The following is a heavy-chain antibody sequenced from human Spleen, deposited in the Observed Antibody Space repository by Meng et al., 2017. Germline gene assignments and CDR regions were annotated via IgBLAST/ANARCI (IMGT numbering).Heavy chain of an antibody. CDR3: ATFPRAFDI. CDR2: ISWNSGRV. Sequence: GGSLRLSCAASGFTFHDYAMHWVRQAPGKGLEWVSGISWNSGRVAYADSVKGRFTISRDNAKNSLYLQLNSLRAEDTALYYCATFPRAFDIWGRGTMVTVSS. J-gene: IGHJ3*02. V-gene: IGHV3-9*01. CDR1: GFTFHDYA.